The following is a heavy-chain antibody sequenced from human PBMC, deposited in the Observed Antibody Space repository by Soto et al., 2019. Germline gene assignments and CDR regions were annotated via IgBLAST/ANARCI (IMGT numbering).Heavy chain of an antibody. CDR3: ARGQSEGDYYYGMDV. CDR2: INHSGST. J-gene: IGHJ6*02. V-gene: IGHV4-34*01. Sequence: SETLSLTCAVYGGSFSGYYWSWIRQPPGKGLEWIGEINHSGSTNYNPSLKSRVTISVDTSKNQFSLKLSSVTAADTAVYYCARGQSEGDYYYGMDVWGQGPTVTVSS. CDR1: GGSFSGYY.